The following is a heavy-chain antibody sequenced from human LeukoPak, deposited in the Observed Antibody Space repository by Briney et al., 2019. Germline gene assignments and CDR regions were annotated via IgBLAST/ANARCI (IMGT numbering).Heavy chain of an antibody. D-gene: IGHD6-6*01. CDR3: ARVRGYLIRSSPFNS. CDR2: ISSSGSSI. J-gene: IGHJ4*02. V-gene: IGHV3-21*01. Sequence: GGSLRLSCVASGFTFSTYSLTWVRQAPGKGLEWVSFISSSGSSIFYSDSVRGRFTISRDNANNSLYLQMDRLRAEDTAVYYCARVRGYLIRSSPFNSWGQGNLVTVPS. CDR1: GFTFSTYS.